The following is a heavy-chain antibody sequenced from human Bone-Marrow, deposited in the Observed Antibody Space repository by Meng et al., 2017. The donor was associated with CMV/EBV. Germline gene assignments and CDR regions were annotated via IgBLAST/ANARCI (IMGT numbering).Heavy chain of an antibody. CDR3: ARHISYYDFWSGYLRGSGMDV. CDR1: GYTFTSYG. D-gene: IGHD3-3*01. Sequence: ASVKVSCKASGYTFTSYGISWVRQAPGQGLEWMGWISAYNGNTNYAQKLQGRVTMTTDTSTSTAYMELRSLRSDDTAVYYCARHISYYDFWSGYLRGSGMDVWGQGTTVPVSS. J-gene: IGHJ6*02. CDR2: ISAYNGNT. V-gene: IGHV1-18*01.